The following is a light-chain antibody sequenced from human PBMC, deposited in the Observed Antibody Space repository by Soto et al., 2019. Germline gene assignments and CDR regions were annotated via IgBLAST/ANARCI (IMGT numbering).Light chain of an antibody. V-gene: IGKV1-5*03. J-gene: IGKJ1*01. Sequence: DIQMTQSPSTLSAFVGDTVTITCRASQRISGWLAWHQQKPGKAPKLLIYAASSLESGVPSRFSGSGSGTEFTLTISSLQPDDFATYYCQQYDTYWTFGQGTKVDIK. CDR3: QQYDTYWT. CDR1: QRISGW. CDR2: AAS.